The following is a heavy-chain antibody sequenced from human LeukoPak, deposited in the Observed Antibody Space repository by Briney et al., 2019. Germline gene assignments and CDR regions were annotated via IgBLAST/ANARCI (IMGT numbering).Heavy chain of an antibody. CDR2: ISSSSSYI. CDR3: ARVPSAVAGTGYFDY. D-gene: IGHD6-19*01. J-gene: IGHJ4*02. Sequence: PGGSLRLSCAASGFTFSSYAMSWVRQAPGKGLEWVSSISSSSSYIYYADSVKGRFTISRDNAKNPLYLQMNSLRAEDTAVYYCARVPSAVAGTGYFDYWGQGTLVTVSS. CDR1: GFTFSSYA. V-gene: IGHV3-21*01.